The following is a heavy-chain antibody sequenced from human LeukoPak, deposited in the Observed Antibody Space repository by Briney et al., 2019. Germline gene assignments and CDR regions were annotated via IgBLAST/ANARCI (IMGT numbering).Heavy chain of an antibody. D-gene: IGHD3-22*01. CDR1: GYSFASYG. J-gene: IGHJ4*02. V-gene: IGHV1-18*01. CDR2: ISVYNGNT. Sequence: ASVKVSCKTSGYSFASYGITWVRQAPGQGLEWMGWISVYNGNTNYAQKLQDRVTMTRDRSTSTAYMELRSLRSGDTAVYYCARATYYYDSSGYTPGYFDYWGQGTLVTVSS. CDR3: ARATYYYDSSGYTPGYFDY.